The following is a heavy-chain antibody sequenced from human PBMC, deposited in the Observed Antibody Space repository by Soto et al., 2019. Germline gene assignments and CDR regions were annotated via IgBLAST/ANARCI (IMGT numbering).Heavy chain of an antibody. CDR2: IYYSGST. J-gene: IGHJ6*02. CDR3: AVSRDGYSMDV. V-gene: IGHV4-31*03. D-gene: IGHD2-2*01. CDR1: GGCLSSGGYY. Sequence: SKSLSLTCTVSGGCLSSGGYYCSWMRQHPGKGLEWIGYIYYSGSTYYNPSLKSRVTISVDTSKDQFSLKLSSVTAADTAVYYCAVSRDGYSMDVWGQGTTVTVSS.